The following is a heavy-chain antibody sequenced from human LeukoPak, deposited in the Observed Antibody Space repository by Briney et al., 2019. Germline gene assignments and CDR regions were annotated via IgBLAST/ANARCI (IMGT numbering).Heavy chain of an antibody. CDR3: AKDLRSAYSRSGSYYGGYFEY. CDR1: GFTFSDYG. J-gene: IGHJ4*02. D-gene: IGHD3-10*01. Sequence: GGSLRPSCAASGFTFSDYGIHWVRQAPGKGLEWVAVLSPHANYEYYADSVQGRFAISRDDSKNTVYLQMNSLRDEETAVYYCAKDLRSAYSRSGSYYGGYFEYWGQGTLVTVSS. CDR2: LSPHANYE. V-gene: IGHV3-33*06.